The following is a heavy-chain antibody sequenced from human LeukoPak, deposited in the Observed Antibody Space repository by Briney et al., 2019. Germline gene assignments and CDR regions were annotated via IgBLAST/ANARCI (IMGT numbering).Heavy chain of an antibody. V-gene: IGHV4-59*08. CDR1: AVSISDYY. CDR2: IHNSGNT. D-gene: IGHD3-10*01. Sequence: SETLSLTCTVSAVSISDYYWSWIRQTPGKGLEWIGYIHNSGNTNYNPSLKSRVTISVDTSKNQFSLKLSSVTAADTAVYYCARHDRGRYYFDYWGQGTLVTVSS. CDR3: ARHDRGRYYFDY. J-gene: IGHJ4*02.